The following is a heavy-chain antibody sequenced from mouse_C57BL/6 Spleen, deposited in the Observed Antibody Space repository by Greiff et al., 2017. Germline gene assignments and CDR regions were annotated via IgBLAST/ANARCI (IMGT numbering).Heavy chain of an antibody. D-gene: IGHD4-1*01. Sequence: VKLVESGPGLVAPSESLSITCTVSGFSLTSYAISWVRQPPGKGLEWLGVIWTGGGTNYNSALKTRLSISNVNSKSQVFLKKNSLQTDDTARYYCARGLTGTEGYYAMGCWGQGTSVTVS. CDR1: GFSLTSYA. CDR3: ARGLTGTEGYYAMGC. CDR2: IWTGGGT. V-gene: IGHV2-9-1*01. J-gene: IGHJ4*01.